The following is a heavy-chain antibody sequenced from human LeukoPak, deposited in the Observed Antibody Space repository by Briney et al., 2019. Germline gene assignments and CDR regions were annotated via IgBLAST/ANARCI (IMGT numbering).Heavy chain of an antibody. D-gene: IGHD3-22*01. CDR3: ARRRGSDSSGLYYFDY. CDR2: SYPGDSDT. CDR1: GYSFTSYW. Sequence: GASLKISCKGSGYSFTSYWIGWVRQMPGKGLEWMGISYPGDSDTRYSPSFQGQVTISADKSITTAYLQWSSLKASDTAMYYCARRRGSDSSGLYYFDYWGQGTLVTVSS. V-gene: IGHV5-51*01. J-gene: IGHJ4*02.